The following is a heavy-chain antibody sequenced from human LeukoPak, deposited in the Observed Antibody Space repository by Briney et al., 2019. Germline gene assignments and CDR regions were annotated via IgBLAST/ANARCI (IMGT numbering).Heavy chain of an antibody. V-gene: IGHV3-33*01. Sequence: GRSLRLSCAASGFIFSSYGMRWVRQAPGKGLEWVAVIWYDGSNKYYADSVKGRFTISRDNSKNTLYLQMNSLRAEDTAVYYCARDLFSPFVTTSLGSAFDIWGQGTMVTVSS. D-gene: IGHD4-17*01. CDR2: IWYDGSNK. CDR3: ARDLFSPFVTTSLGSAFDI. CDR1: GFIFSSYG. J-gene: IGHJ3*02.